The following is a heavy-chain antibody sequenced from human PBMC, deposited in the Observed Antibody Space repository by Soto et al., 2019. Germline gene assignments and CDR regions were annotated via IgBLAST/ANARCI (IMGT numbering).Heavy chain of an antibody. J-gene: IGHJ4*02. V-gene: IGHV1-2*04. CDR1: GYTFTGYY. Sequence: ASVKVSCKASGYTFTGYYMHWVRQAPGQGLEWMGWINPNSGGTNYAQKFQGWVTMTRDTSISTAYMELSRLRSDDTAVYYCAREIAVAGPHVTYYFDYWGQGTLVTVSS. D-gene: IGHD6-19*01. CDR3: AREIAVAGPHVTYYFDY. CDR2: INPNSGGT.